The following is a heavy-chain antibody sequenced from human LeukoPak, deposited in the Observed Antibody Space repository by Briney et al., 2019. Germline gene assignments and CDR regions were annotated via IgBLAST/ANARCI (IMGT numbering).Heavy chain of an antibody. Sequence: LRLSCAASGFTFDDYAMHWVRQAPGKGLEWVSGISWNSGSIGYADSVKGRFTISRDDAKNSLYLQMNSLRAEDTALYYCAKDSDYGDSIWGQGTLVTVSS. CDR3: AKDSDYGDSI. D-gene: IGHD4-17*01. V-gene: IGHV3-9*01. CDR1: GFTFDDYA. J-gene: IGHJ4*02. CDR2: ISWNSGSI.